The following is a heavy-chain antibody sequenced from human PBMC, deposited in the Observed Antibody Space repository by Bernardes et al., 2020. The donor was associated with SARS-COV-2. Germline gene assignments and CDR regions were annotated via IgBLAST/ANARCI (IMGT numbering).Heavy chain of an antibody. D-gene: IGHD6-19*01. V-gene: IGHV4-34*01. CDR1: GGSFSGYY. CDR2: INHSGST. J-gene: IGHJ4*02. CDR3: ARNPVAVAGTSFDY. Sequence: SEPLSLTCAVYGGSFSGYYWSWIRQSPGKGLEWIGEINHSGSTNYNPSLKSRVTISVDTSKNQFSLKLSSVTAADTAVYYCARNPVAVAGTSFDYWGQGTLVTVSS.